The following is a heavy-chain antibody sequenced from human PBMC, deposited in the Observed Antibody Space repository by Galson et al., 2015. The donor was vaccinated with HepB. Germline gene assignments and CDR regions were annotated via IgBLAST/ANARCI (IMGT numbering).Heavy chain of an antibody. CDR2: ISGSGGST. V-gene: IGHV3-23*01. CDR3: AKDEVYYDSSGWLYYYYYYGMDV. D-gene: IGHD3-22*01. CDR1: GFTFSSYA. Sequence: SLRLSCAASGFTFSSYAMSWVRQAPGKGLEWVSAISGSGGSTYYADSVKGRFTISRDNSKNTLYLQMNSLRAEDTAVYYCAKDEVYYDSSGWLYYYYYYGMDVWGQGTTVTVSS. J-gene: IGHJ6*02.